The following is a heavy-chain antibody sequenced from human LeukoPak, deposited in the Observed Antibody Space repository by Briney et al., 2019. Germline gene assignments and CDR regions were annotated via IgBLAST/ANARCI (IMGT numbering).Heavy chain of an antibody. D-gene: IGHD6-13*01. CDR1: GGSISSGDYY. J-gene: IGHJ4*02. CDR3: ARASCIAPSCFDY. CDR2: IYYSGST. V-gene: IGHV4-30-4*01. Sequence: SQTLSLTCTVSGGSISSGDYYWSWIRQPPGKGLEWIGYIYYSGSTYYNPSLKSRVTISVDTSKNQFSLKLSSVTAADTAVYYCARASCIAPSCFDYWGQGTLVTVSS.